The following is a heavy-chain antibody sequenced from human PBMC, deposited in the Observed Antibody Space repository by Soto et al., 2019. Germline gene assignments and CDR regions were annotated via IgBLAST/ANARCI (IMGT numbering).Heavy chain of an antibody. CDR1: GLIFTIYC. J-gene: IGHJ4*02. CDR3: AKKANSGPGSQYFDN. Sequence: CAASGLIFTIYCTQRARPTPWGVLVPISRIYNYGSYTDYADSLKGRFTISRDNSKTMLFLQMNSLRAEDTAIYYCAKKANSGPGSQYFDNWGQGTPVTVSS. D-gene: IGHD3-10*01. CDR2: IYNYGSYT. V-gene: IGHV3-74*01.